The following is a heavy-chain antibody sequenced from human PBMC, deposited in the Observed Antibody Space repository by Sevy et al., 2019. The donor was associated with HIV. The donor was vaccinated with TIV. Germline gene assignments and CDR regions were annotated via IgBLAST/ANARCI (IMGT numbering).Heavy chain of an antibody. V-gene: IGHV4-59*01. D-gene: IGHD3-10*01. CDR2: IYYSGST. CDR3: AREYYYGSGSYLYYFDY. CDR1: GGSISSYY. J-gene: IGHJ4*02. Sequence: SETLSLTCTVSGGSISSYYWSWIRQPPGKGLEWIGYIYYSGSTNYNPSLKSRVTISVDTSKNQFSLKLSSVTAADTAVYYCAREYYYGSGSYLYYFDYWGQRTLVTVSS.